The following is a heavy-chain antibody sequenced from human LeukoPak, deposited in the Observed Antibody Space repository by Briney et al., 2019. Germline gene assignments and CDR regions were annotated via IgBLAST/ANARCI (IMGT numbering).Heavy chain of an antibody. D-gene: IGHD3-22*01. CDR1: GFTVSSNY. Sequence: GGSLRLSCAASGFTVSSNYMSWVRQAPGKGLEWVANIKQDGSEKYYVDSVKGRFTISRDNAKNSLYLQMNSLRAEDTAVYYCASWSTMIVVVPPIFNYWGQGTLVTVSS. V-gene: IGHV3-7*01. CDR2: IKQDGSEK. CDR3: ASWSTMIVVVPPIFNY. J-gene: IGHJ4*02.